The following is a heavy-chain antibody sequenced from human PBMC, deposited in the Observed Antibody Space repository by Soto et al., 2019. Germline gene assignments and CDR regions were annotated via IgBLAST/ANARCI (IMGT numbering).Heavy chain of an antibody. CDR1: GYSGSSGYY. D-gene: IGHD1-26*01. J-gene: IGHJ4*02. CDR3: ARLGAMAPEYYFDY. Sequence: LSLTCAVSGYSGSSGYYWGWIRQPPGKGLEWIASIYHNGRTYSKPSLKSRVTISVDTSKNQISLTLSSVTAADTAVYFCARLGAMAPEYYFDYWGQGTLVTVSS. V-gene: IGHV4-38-2*01. CDR2: IYHNGRT.